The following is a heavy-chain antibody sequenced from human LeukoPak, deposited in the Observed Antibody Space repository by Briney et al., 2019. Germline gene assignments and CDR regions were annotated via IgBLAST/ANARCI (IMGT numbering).Heavy chain of an antibody. V-gene: IGHV1-18*01. Sequence: AASVKVSCKASGYTFTSYGISWVRQAPGQGLEWIGWISAYNGNTNYAQKLQGRVTMTTDTSTSTAYMELRSLRSDDTAVYYCARDVPHYYDSSGYPDYWGQGTLVTVSS. CDR1: GYTFTSYG. D-gene: IGHD3-22*01. CDR3: ARDVPHYYDSSGYPDY. J-gene: IGHJ4*02. CDR2: ISAYNGNT.